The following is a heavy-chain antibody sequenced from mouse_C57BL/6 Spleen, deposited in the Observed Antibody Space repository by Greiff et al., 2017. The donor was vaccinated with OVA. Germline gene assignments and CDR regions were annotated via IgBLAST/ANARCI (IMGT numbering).Heavy chain of an antibody. J-gene: IGHJ4*01. CDR3: ARYGRYAMDY. V-gene: IGHV1-50*01. Sequence: QVQLQQPGAELVKPGASVKLSCKASGYTFTSYWMQWVKQRPGQGLEWIGEIDPSDSYPNYNQKFKGKATLTVDTSSSTAYMQLSSLTSEDSAVYYCARYGRYAMDYWGQGTSVTVSS. CDR1: GYTFTSYW. D-gene: IGHD1-1*02. CDR2: IDPSDSYP.